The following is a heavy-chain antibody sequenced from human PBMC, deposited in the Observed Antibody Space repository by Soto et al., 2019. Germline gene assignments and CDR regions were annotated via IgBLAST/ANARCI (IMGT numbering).Heavy chain of an antibody. CDR3: ARVVYFDSSGFGL. CDR1: GFSFSGYS. D-gene: IGHD3-22*01. Sequence: VGSLRLSCVASGFSFSGYSMNWVRQALGKGLEWVSSIDGSSNYIYYADSVKGRFTISRDNSKNSLYLQMNSLRAEDTAVYYCARVVYFDSSGFGLWGQGTLVTVSS. V-gene: IGHV3-21*01. CDR2: IDGSSNYI. J-gene: IGHJ4*03.